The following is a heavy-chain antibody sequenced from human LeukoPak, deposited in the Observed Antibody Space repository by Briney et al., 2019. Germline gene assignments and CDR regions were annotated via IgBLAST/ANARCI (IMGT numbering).Heavy chain of an antibody. J-gene: IGHJ3*02. D-gene: IGHD3-10*01. CDR1: GDSISSGDYD. CDR2: IYSSGST. Sequence: SETLSLTCSVSGDSISSGDYDCSWIRQPPGTGLEWIGYIYSSGSTYYNPSLKSRVTISVDTSKNQFSLKLSSVTAADTAVYYCARDGNAMVRGYAFEIWGQGTMVTVSS. CDR3: ARDGNAMVRGYAFEI. V-gene: IGHV4-30-4*01.